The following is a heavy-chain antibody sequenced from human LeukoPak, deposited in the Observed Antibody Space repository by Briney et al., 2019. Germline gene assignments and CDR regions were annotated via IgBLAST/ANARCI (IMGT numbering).Heavy chain of an antibody. J-gene: IGHJ4*02. CDR1: GFTLSTYA. V-gene: IGHV3-64*04. Sequence: GGSLRLSCSASGFTLSTYAIHWVRQAPGKGLEYVSAISSNGDDTYYADSVKGRFTISRDSSKNTLYLQMNSLRAEDTAVYYCAKDVADSGYDSWYFDYWGQGTLVTVSS. CDR2: ISSNGDDT. D-gene: IGHD5-12*01. CDR3: AKDVADSGYDSWYFDY.